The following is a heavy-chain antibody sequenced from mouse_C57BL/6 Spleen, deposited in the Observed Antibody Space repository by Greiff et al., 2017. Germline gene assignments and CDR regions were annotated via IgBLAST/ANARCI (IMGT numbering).Heavy chain of an antibody. V-gene: IGHV5-17*01. CDR3: ARNYYGSSHQAWFAY. CDR2: ISSGSSTI. J-gene: IGHJ3*01. Sequence: EVQLVESGGGLVKPGGSLKLSCAASGFTFSDYGMHWVRQAPEKGLEWVAYISSGSSTIYYADTVKGRFTISRDNAKNTLFLQMTSLRSEDTAMYYCARNYYGSSHQAWFAYWGQGTLVTVSA. CDR1: GFTFSDYG. D-gene: IGHD1-1*01.